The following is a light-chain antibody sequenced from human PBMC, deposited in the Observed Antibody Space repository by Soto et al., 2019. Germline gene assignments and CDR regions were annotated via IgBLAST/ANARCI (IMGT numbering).Light chain of an antibody. V-gene: IGKV3-15*01. J-gene: IGKJ5*01. CDR2: GAY. Sequence: EIVMTQSPGSLSVSPGERATLSCRASQSVSTNLAWYQQRPGQAPRLIISGAYTRATGIPARFSGSGSGTDFTLTISSLEPEDFAVYYCQQRSNWPPNFGQGTRLEIK. CDR3: QQRSNWPPN. CDR1: QSVSTN.